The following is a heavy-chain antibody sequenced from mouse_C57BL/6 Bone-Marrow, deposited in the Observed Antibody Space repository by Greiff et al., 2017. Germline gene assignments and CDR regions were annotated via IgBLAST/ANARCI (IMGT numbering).Heavy chain of an antibody. Sequence: EVKLMESGPGLVKPSQSLSLTCSVTGYSITSGYYWNWIRQFPGNKLEWMGYISYDGSNNYNQSLKNRISITRDTSKNQFFLKLNSVTTEDTATYYCARVLYDYDVSFAYWGQGTLVTVSA. J-gene: IGHJ3*01. CDR2: ISYDGSN. CDR1: GYSITSGYY. D-gene: IGHD2-4*01. CDR3: ARVLYDYDVSFAY. V-gene: IGHV3-6*01.